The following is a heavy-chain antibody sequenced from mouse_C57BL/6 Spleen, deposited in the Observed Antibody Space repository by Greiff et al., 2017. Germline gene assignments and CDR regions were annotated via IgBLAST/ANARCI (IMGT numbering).Heavy chain of an antibody. CDR3: ARLRGYVDV. CDR1: GYTFTDHT. J-gene: IGHJ1*03. D-gene: IGHD1-1*01. CDR2: IYARDGST. Sequence: QVQLQQSDAELVQPGASVKLSCKVSGYTFTDHTIHWMKQRPEQGLEWIGYIYARDGSTTYNEKFKGKAPLTADKASSTAYIQLTSQTSKDSAVYFCARLRGYVDVWGTGTTVTVSS. V-gene: IGHV1-78*01.